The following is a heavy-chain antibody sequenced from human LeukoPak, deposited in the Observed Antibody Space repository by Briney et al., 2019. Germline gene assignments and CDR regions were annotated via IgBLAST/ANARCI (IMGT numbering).Heavy chain of an antibody. D-gene: IGHD5-18*01. V-gene: IGHV1-18*01. CDR2: ISAYNGNT. J-gene: IGHJ3*02. CDR3: ARDRYGSLSGDAFDI. CDR1: GYTFTSYG. Sequence: ASVKVSCKASGYTFTSYGISWVRQAPGQGLEWMGWISAYNGNTNYAQKLQGRVTMTTDTSTSTAYMELSSLRSEDTAVYYCARDRYGSLSGDAFDIWGQGTMVTISS.